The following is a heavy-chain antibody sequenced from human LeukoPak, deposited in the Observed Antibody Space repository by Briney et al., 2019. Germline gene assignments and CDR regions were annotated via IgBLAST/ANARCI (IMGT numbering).Heavy chain of an antibody. D-gene: IGHD3-16*02. CDR3: ARVRLRLGELSLWD. CDR1: GGTFSSYA. V-gene: IGHV1-69*13. CDR2: IIPIFGTA. J-gene: IGHJ4*02. Sequence: GASVKVSCKASGGTFSSYAISWVRQAPGQGLEWMGRIIPIFGTANYAQKFQGRVTITPDESTSTAYMELSSLRSEDTAVYYCARVRLRLGELSLWDWGQGTLVTVPS.